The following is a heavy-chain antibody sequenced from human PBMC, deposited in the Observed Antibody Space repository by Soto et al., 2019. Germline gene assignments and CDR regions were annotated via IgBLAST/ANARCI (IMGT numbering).Heavy chain of an antibody. CDR2: INHTGST. V-gene: IGHV4-34*01. Sequence: SETLSLTCAVYGGSFSGYSWTWIRQPPGTGLEWIGEINHTGSTNYNPSLKSRVTISVDTSKNQFSLKLSSVTPEDTAVYYCARGDYHDNSGPFSDAFDVWGQGTMVTVSS. J-gene: IGHJ3*01. CDR3: ARGDYHDNSGPFSDAFDV. D-gene: IGHD3-22*01. CDR1: GGSFSGYS.